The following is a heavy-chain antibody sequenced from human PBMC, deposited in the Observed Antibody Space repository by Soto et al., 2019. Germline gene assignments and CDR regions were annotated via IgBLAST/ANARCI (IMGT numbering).Heavy chain of an antibody. CDR1: GYTFSTYR. D-gene: IGHD6-13*01. V-gene: IGHV3-23*01. J-gene: IGHJ6*02. Sequence: GGSLRLSRAASGYTFSTYRMHWFRQAPGKGLEWVAGISGSGGSTYYADSVKGRFTISRDNSKNTLYLQMNSLRAEDTAVYYCAKDKLQQLDICGAYYCYGMDFWGQRTT. CDR3: AKDKLQQLDICGAYYCYGMDF. CDR2: ISGSGGST.